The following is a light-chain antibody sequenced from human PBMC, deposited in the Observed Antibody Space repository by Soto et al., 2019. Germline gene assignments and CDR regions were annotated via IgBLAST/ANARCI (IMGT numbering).Light chain of an antibody. CDR1: QSIGHY. J-gene: IGKJ3*01. Sequence: EIVLTQSPATLSLSPGERATLSCRASQSIGHYLAWYQQKPGQAPRLLIYDASKRATGIPARFSGSGSGTVFTLTISSLGPEDFAVYYCQQRGTFGPGTTVAIK. CDR2: DAS. V-gene: IGKV3-11*01. CDR3: QQRGT.